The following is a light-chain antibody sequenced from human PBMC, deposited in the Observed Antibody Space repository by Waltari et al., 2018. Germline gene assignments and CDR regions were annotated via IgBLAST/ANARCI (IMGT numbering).Light chain of an antibody. CDR2: EVR. J-gene: IGLJ1*01. Sequence: QSALTQPASVSGSPGQSIPISCTRSSSDLGGYSFVSWYQQHPGKAPKLMIYEVRHRPSGVSNRFSGSKSGNTASLTISGLQPEDEADYYCSSYTSIIPPFLFGTGTKVTVL. CDR1: SSDLGGYSF. CDR3: SSYTSIIPPFL. V-gene: IGLV2-14*01.